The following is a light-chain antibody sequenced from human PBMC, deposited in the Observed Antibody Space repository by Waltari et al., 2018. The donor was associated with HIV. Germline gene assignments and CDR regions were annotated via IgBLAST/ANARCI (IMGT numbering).Light chain of an antibody. J-gene: IGLJ1*01. Sequence: QSALTQPRSVSGSPGQPVTISCPGTSSSVGGYNYVSWYQQHPGKAPKLMIYDVNKRPSGVPDRFAGSKSGNTASLTISGLQTEDEADYYCYSYAGSYTSVFGTGTTVTVL. CDR3: YSYAGSYTSV. V-gene: IGLV2-11*01. CDR1: SSSVGGYNY. CDR2: DVN.